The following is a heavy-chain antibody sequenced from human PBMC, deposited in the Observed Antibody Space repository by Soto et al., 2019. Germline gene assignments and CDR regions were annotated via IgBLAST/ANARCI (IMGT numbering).Heavy chain of an antibody. Sequence: SETLSLTCAVYGGSFSGYYWSWIRQPPGKGLEWIGEINHSGSTNYNPSLKSRVTISVDTSKNQFPLKLSSVTAADTAVYYCARKAIVVVVAATIPDAFDIWGQGTMVTVSS. CDR1: GGSFSGYY. J-gene: IGHJ3*02. D-gene: IGHD2-15*01. CDR2: INHSGST. CDR3: ARKAIVVVVAATIPDAFDI. V-gene: IGHV4-34*01.